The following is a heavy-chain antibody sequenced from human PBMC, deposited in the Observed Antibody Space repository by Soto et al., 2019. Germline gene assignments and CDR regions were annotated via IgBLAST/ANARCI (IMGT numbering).Heavy chain of an antibody. V-gene: IGHV1-69*08. CDR2: IIPILGIA. CDR1: GGTFSSYT. J-gene: IGHJ4*02. Sequence: QVQLVQSGAEVKKPGSSVKVSCKASGGTFSSYTICWVRQAPGQGLEWMGRIIPILGIANYAQKFQGRVRITADKSTSTAYMELSTLRSEDTAVYYCARDGSQKVDYWGQGTLVTVSS. D-gene: IGHD1-26*01. CDR3: ARDGSQKVDY.